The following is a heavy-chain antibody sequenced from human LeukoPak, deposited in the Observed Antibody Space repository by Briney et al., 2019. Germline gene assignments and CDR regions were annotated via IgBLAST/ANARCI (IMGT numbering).Heavy chain of an antibody. CDR3: ARDHASYCSSTSCTNIGWFDP. D-gene: IGHD2-2*01. CDR1: GGSISSGDYY. CDR2: IYYSGST. J-gene: IGHJ5*02. Sequence: SETLSLTCTVSGGSISSGDYYWSWIRQPPGKGLEWIGYIYYSGSTYYNPSLKSRVTISVDTSKNQFSLKLSSVTAADTAVYYCARDHASYCSSTSCTNIGWFDPWGQGTLVTVSS. V-gene: IGHV4-30-4*01.